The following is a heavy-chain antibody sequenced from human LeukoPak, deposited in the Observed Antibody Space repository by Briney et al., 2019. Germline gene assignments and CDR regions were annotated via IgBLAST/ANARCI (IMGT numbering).Heavy chain of an antibody. Sequence: PGGSLRLSCAASVFTFSSHTIDWVRQVPGKGLEWVSSISSSGNYIYYADSVKGRFTISRDNAKNSLYLQMNSLRAEDTAVYYCAGGITMVRGVIAPSFDYWGQGTLVTVSS. CDR3: AGGITMVRGVIAPSFDY. CDR1: VFTFSSHT. J-gene: IGHJ4*02. V-gene: IGHV3-21*04. CDR2: ISSSGNYI. D-gene: IGHD3-10*01.